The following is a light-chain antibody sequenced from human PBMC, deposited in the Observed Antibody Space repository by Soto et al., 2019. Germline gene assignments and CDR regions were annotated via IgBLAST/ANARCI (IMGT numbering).Light chain of an antibody. Sequence: EVVVTQSPATLSVSPGERATLSCRASQSVNSNLAWYQQEPGQAPRLLIYGASTRATGIPARFSGSGSGTVFTLTISSLQSEDFAVYHCQQNNNWPTFGQGTKV. CDR2: GAS. V-gene: IGKV3-15*01. J-gene: IGKJ1*01. CDR1: QSVNSN. CDR3: QQNNNWPT.